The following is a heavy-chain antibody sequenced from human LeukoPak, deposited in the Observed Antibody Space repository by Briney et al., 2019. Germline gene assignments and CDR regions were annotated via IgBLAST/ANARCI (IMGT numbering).Heavy chain of an antibody. V-gene: IGHV4-38-2*02. D-gene: IGHD6-13*01. CDR3: ARPRIAAAGRWFDP. J-gene: IGHJ5*02. CDR2: VYHSGST. CDR1: GYSVSSGYY. Sequence: SETLSLTCTVSGYSVSSGYYWGWIRQPPGKGLEWIGSVYHSGSTYYKPSLKSRVTISLDTSKNQFSLKLSSVTAADTAVYYCARPRIAAAGRWFDPWGQGTLVTVSS.